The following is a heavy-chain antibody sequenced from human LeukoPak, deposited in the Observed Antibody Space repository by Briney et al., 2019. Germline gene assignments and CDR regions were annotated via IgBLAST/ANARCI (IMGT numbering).Heavy chain of an antibody. CDR3: ARHVGDHTSRYYYGMDV. Sequence: SETLSLTCTVSGVSISSYYWSWIQQPPGRGLEWVGYIYYSGTTNCNPSLKSRVTISVDTSKNQFSLKLSSVTAADTAVYYCARHVGDHTSRYYYGMDVWGQGTTVTVSS. CDR2: IYYSGTT. CDR1: GVSISSYY. D-gene: IGHD3-10*01. V-gene: IGHV4-59*08. J-gene: IGHJ6*02.